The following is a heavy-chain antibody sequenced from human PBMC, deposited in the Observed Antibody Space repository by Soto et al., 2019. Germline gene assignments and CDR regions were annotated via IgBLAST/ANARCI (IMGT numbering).Heavy chain of an antibody. CDR2: IYPGGSDI. V-gene: IGHV5-51*01. CDR3: ARGGGDIVVVPAAVVQLWLPAFDY. Sequence: GESLKISCKGSGYSFTSYWIGWVRQMPGKGLEWMGIIYPGGSDIRYSPSFQGQVTISADKSISTAYLQWSSLKASDTAMYYCARGGGDIVVVPAAVVQLWLPAFDYWGQGTLVTV. J-gene: IGHJ4*02. CDR1: GYSFTSYW. D-gene: IGHD2-2*01.